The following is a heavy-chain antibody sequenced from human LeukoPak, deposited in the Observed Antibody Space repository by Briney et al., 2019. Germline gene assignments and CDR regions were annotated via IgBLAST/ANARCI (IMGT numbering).Heavy chain of an antibody. CDR2: IYYSGST. Sequence: SETLSLTCTVSGGSISSSSYYWAWIRQPPGEGLEWIGTIYYSGSTYYDPSLKSRVTISVDTPKNQFSLRVSSVTAADTAVYYCARSRAYYYGSGSWDFDLWGRGTLVTVSS. CDR1: GGSISSSSYY. V-gene: IGHV4-39*01. J-gene: IGHJ2*01. D-gene: IGHD3-10*01. CDR3: ARSRAYYYGSGSWDFDL.